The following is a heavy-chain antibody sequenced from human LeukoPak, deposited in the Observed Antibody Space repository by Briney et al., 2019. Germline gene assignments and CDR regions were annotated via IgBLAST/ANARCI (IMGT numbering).Heavy chain of an antibody. Sequence: PGGSLRLSCAASGFTFSSYAMSWVRQAPGKGLEWVSAISGSGGSTCYADSVKGRFTISRDNSKNTLYLQMNSLRAEDTAVYYCAKDIRLSYVGDDYWGQGTLVTVSS. J-gene: IGHJ4*02. V-gene: IGHV3-23*01. CDR3: AKDIRLSYVGDDY. CDR1: GFTFSSYA. CDR2: ISGSGGST. D-gene: IGHD3-10*02.